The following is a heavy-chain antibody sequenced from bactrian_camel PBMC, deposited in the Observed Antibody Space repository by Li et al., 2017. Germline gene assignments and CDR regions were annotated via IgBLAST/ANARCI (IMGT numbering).Heavy chain of an antibody. Sequence: HVQLVESGGGLVQPGGSLRLSCAASGFTFNNNGMSWVRQAPGKGLEWVSYITSDGSNTYYADSVKGRFTISRDNAKNTVYLQMNSLKTEDTAMYYCAKGVDEYYYWGQGTQVTVS. CDR3: AKGVDEYYY. J-gene: IGHJ4*01. CDR1: GFTFNNNG. CDR2: ITSDGSNT. D-gene: IGHD7*01. V-gene: IGHV3-2*01.